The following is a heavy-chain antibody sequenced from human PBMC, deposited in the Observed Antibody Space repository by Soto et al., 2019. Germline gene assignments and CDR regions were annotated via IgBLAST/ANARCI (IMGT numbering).Heavy chain of an antibody. CDR3: AKEGYCSGGSCYSSGGAFDI. V-gene: IGHV1-69*02. Sequence: QVQLVQSGAEVKKPGSSVKVSCKASGGTFSSYTISWVRQAPGQGLEWMGRIIPILGIANYAQKFQGRVTITADKSTSTAYMELSSLRSEDTAVYYCAKEGYCSGGSCYSSGGAFDIWGQGTMVTVSS. D-gene: IGHD2-15*01. J-gene: IGHJ3*02. CDR1: GGTFSSYT. CDR2: IIPILGIA.